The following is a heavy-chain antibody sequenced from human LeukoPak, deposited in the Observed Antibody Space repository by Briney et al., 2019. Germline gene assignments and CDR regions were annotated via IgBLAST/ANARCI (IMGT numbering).Heavy chain of an antibody. CDR1: GFTFSSYG. Sequence: GALRLSCAASGFTFSSYGMHWVRQAPGKGLEWVAFIRYDGSNKYYADSVKGRFTISRDNSKNTLYLQMNSLRAEDTAVYYCAKDRGLVIPFDYWGQGTLVTVSS. J-gene: IGHJ4*02. D-gene: IGHD3/OR15-3a*01. V-gene: IGHV3-30*02. CDR2: IRYDGSNK. CDR3: AKDRGLVIPFDY.